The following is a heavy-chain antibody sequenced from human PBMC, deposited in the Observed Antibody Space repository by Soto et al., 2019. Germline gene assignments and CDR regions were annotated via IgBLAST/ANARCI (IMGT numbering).Heavy chain of an antibody. CDR3: ARDIRTRFDY. D-gene: IGHD2-21*01. CDR2: IYYSGST. CDR1: GGSISSYY. J-gene: IGHJ4*02. V-gene: IGHV4-59*01. Sequence: SETLSLTCTVSGGSISSYYWSWIRQPPGKGLEWIGYIYYSGSTNYNPSLKSRVTISVDTSKNQFSLKLSSVTAADTAVYYCARDIRTRFDYWGQGTLVTVSS.